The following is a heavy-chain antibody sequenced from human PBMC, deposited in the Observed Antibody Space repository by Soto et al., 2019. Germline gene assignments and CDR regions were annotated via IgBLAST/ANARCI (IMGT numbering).Heavy chain of an antibody. D-gene: IGHD6-19*01. Sequence: QVQLVESGGGMVQPGGSLRLSCAASGFTFGDYEMSWIRQAAGKGPEWVSFLNRSGNTIDYADSVKGRFSISRDNAENSLYLQMESLRVEDTATYFCARGSGWYEADAFDMWDQGTMVTVSA. J-gene: IGHJ3*02. CDR2: LNRSGNTI. V-gene: IGHV3-11*01. CDR1: GFTFGDYE. CDR3: ARGSGWYEADAFDM.